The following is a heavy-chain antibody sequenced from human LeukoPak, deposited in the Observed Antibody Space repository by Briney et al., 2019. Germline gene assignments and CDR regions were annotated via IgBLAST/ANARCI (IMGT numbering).Heavy chain of an antibody. V-gene: IGHV1-3*04. Sequence: GESLKISCKGSGYSFTSYWIGWVRQAPGQRPEWMGWINTGNGNTKYSQKFQGRVTITRDTSANTAYMELSSLRFEDTAVYYCARGGSRMTTFYIIDYWGQGTLVTVSS. CDR1: GYSFTSYW. CDR2: INTGNGNT. J-gene: IGHJ4*02. D-gene: IGHD4-11*01. CDR3: ARGGSRMTTFYIIDY.